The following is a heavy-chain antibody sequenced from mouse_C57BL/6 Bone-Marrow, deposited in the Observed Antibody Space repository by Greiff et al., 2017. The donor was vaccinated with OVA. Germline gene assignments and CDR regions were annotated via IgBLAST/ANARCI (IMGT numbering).Heavy chain of an antibody. CDR1: GFTFSSYA. CDR2: ISDGGSYT. J-gene: IGHJ2*01. CDR3: ARERLFPGDY. Sequence: EVKVEESGGGLVKPGGSLKLSCAASGFTFSSYAMSWVRQTPEKRLEWVATISDGGSYTYYPDNVKGRFTISRDNAKNNRYLQMSHLKSEDTAMYYCARERLFPGDYWGQGTTLTVSS. V-gene: IGHV5-4*01.